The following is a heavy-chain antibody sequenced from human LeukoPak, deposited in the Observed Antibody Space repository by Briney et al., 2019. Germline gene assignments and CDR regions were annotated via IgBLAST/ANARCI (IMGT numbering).Heavy chain of an antibody. CDR3: ARSGFSSGSRYYFDY. D-gene: IGHD3-22*01. CDR2: INPSGGST. V-gene: IGHV1-46*01. CDR1: GYTFTGYY. J-gene: IGHJ4*02. Sequence: GASVKVSCKASGYTFTGYYMHWVRQAPGQGLEWMGIINPSGGSTSYAQKFQGRVTMTRDTSTSTVYMELSSLRSEDTAVYYCARSGFSSGSRYYFDYWGQGTLVTVSS.